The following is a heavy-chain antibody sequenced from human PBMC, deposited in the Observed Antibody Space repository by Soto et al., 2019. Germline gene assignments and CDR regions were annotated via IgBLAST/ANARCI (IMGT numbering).Heavy chain of an antibody. J-gene: IGHJ4*02. D-gene: IGHD1-26*01. Sequence: KTSETLSLRCAVYGGSFSGYYWSWIRQPPGKGLEWIGEINHSGSTNYNPSLKSRVTISVDTSKNQFSLKLSSVTASDTAVYYCARDKWALDYWGQGTLVTVS. CDR3: ARDKWALDY. V-gene: IGHV4-34*01. CDR2: INHSGST. CDR1: GGSFSGYY.